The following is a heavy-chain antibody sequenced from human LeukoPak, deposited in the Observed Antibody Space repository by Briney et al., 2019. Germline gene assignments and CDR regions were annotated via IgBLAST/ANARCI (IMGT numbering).Heavy chain of an antibody. D-gene: IGHD1-1*01. Sequence: PSETLSLTCDVSGFSISSDYHWGWIRQPPGKGLEWIGIINHSGSTYYNPSLKSRVTISVDTSKNQFSLKLNSVTAADTAVYYCARHERFYYYSMDVWGKGTTVTVSS. CDR1: GFSISSDYH. CDR3: ARHERFYYYSMDV. CDR2: INHSGST. J-gene: IGHJ6*03. V-gene: IGHV4-38-2*01.